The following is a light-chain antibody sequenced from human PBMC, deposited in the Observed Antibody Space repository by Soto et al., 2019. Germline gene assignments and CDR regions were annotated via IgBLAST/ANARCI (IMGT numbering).Light chain of an antibody. CDR1: SSDVGGYNY. V-gene: IGLV2-11*01. J-gene: IGLJ1*01. CDR2: VVS. Sequence: QSALTQPRAVSGSPGQSVTISCTGTSSDVGGYNYVSWYQQHPGKAPKLMIYVVSKRPSGVPDRFSGSKSGNTASLTISGLQAEDEADYYCCSYADRYSLYVFGTGTKVTVL. CDR3: CSYADRYSLYV.